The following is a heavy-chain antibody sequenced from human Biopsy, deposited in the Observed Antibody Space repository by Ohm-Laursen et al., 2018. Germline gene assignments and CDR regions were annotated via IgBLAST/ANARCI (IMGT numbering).Heavy chain of an antibody. Sequence: GSSVKVSCKAPGGTFSNYGVNWVRRAPGQGLEWLGGNIPILGTGNYAQKFQDRVTVAADTSTSTATMELRSLRSDDTAMYYCATKLTGYFHHWGQGTLVIVSS. J-gene: IGHJ1*01. V-gene: IGHV1-69*06. D-gene: IGHD3-9*01. CDR1: GGTFSNYG. CDR2: NIPILGTG. CDR3: ATKLTGYFHH.